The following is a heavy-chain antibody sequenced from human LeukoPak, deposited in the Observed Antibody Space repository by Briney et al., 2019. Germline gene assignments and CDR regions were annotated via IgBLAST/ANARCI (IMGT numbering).Heavy chain of an antibody. Sequence: PGGSLRLSCAASGFTFSSYGMHWVRQAPAQGLEWVAFIRYDGSNKYYADSVKGRFTISRDNSKNTLYLQMNSLRAEDTAVYYCAKVKGATNYYFDYWGQGTLVTVSS. V-gene: IGHV3-30*02. CDR1: GFTFSSYG. D-gene: IGHD5-24*01. J-gene: IGHJ4*02. CDR3: AKVKGATNYYFDY. CDR2: IRYDGSNK.